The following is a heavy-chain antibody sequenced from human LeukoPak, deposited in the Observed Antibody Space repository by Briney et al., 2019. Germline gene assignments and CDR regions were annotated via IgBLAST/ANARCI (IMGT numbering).Heavy chain of an antibody. Sequence: GASVKVSCKASGYTFTSYSMNWVRQAPGQGLERMGWINTNTGNPTYAQAFTGRFVFSLDTSISTAYLQISSLKAEDTAIYYCARAVVTAIDYWGQGTLVTVSS. CDR3: ARAVVTAIDY. J-gene: IGHJ4*02. CDR1: GYTFTSYS. V-gene: IGHV7-4-1*02. CDR2: INTNTGNP. D-gene: IGHD2-21*02.